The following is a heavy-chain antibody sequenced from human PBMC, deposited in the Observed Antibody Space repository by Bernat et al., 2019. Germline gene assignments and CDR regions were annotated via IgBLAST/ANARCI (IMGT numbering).Heavy chain of an antibody. CDR1: GFTFGKAG. CDR2: IKSKTDGGTT. Sequence: EVQLVESGGGLVKPGGSLKLSCAASGFTFGKAGMSWVRQAPGKGLEWVAGIKSKTDGGTTDYAAPVKGRFTISRDNSKNTLYLQMNSLKTKDTAVYYCTTDSVSGWYDYWGQGTLVTVSS. J-gene: IGHJ4*02. D-gene: IGHD6-19*01. V-gene: IGHV3-15*01. CDR3: TTDSVSGWYDY.